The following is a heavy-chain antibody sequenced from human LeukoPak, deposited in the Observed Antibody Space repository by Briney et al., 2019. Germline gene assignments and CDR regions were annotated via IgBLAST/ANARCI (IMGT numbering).Heavy chain of an antibody. Sequence: EASVKVSCKASGYTFTGYYMHWVRQAPGQGLEWMGWINPNSGGTNYAQKFQGWVTMTRDTSISIAYMELSRLRSDDTAVYYCARADQKGYSSSWYYYGMDVWGKGTTVTVSS. V-gene: IGHV1-2*04. CDR1: GYTFTGYY. J-gene: IGHJ6*04. D-gene: IGHD6-13*01. CDR3: ARADQKGYSSSWYYYGMDV. CDR2: INPNSGGT.